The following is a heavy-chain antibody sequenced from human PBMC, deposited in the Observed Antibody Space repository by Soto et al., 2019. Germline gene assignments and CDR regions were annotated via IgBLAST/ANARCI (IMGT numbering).Heavy chain of an antibody. Sequence: PGGSLRLSCAASGFTFSSYAMSWVRQAPGKGLEWVSAISGSGGSTYYADSVKGRFTISRDNSKNTLYLQMNSLRAEDTAVYYCAKLLERRTYYCYYGMDVWGQGTTVTVSS. CDR3: AKLLERRTYYCYYGMDV. V-gene: IGHV3-23*01. J-gene: IGHJ6*02. D-gene: IGHD1-1*01. CDR2: ISGSGGST. CDR1: GFTFSSYA.